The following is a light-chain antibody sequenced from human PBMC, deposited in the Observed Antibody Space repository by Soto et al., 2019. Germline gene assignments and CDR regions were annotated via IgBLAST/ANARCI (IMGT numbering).Light chain of an antibody. J-gene: IGKJ3*01. Sequence: EIVLTQSPGTLSLSPGESATLSCKASESIYINSFAWYYQKPGQPPRLLIYGASTRATGIPDRLSGSGSGTDFVLSIDRLEVEDSGIYHCQQYGASPFTFGPGTRVDIK. CDR1: ESIYINS. V-gene: IGKV3-20*01. CDR3: QQYGASPFT. CDR2: GAS.